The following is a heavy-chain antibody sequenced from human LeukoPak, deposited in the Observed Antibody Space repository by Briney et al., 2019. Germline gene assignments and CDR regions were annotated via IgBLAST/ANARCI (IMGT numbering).Heavy chain of an antibody. CDR1: GFTFSSYA. J-gene: IGHJ4*02. CDR3: ARDPYAIARGYTDY. CDR2: ISGSGGST. Sequence: GGSLRLSRAASGFTFSSYAMSWVRQAPWKGLEWVSAISGSGGSTYYADSLKGRFTISRDNAKNSLYLQMNSLRAEDTAMYYCARDPYAIARGYTDYWGQGTLVTVSS. V-gene: IGHV3-23*01. D-gene: IGHD2-8*01.